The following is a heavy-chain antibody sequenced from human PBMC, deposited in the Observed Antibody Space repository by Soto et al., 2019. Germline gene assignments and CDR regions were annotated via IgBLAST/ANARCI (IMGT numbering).Heavy chain of an antibody. J-gene: IGHJ6*02. D-gene: IGHD6-13*01. V-gene: IGHV3-7*05. CDR2: IKQDGSEK. CDR3: ARVASWSDYYYYGMDV. Sequence: GGSLRLSCAASGFTFSSYWMSWVRQAPGKGLEWVANIKQDGSEKYYVDSVKGRFTISRDNAKNSLYLQMNSLRAEDTAVYYCARVASWSDYYYYGMDVWGQGTTVTVSS. CDR1: GFTFSSYW.